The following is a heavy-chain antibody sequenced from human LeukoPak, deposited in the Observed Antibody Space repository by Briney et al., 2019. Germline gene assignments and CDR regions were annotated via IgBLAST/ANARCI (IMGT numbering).Heavy chain of an antibody. V-gene: IGHV4-39*01. CDR2: IYYSGST. Sequence: SETLSLTCTVSGGSIGSSSYYWGWIRQPPGKGLEWIGSIYYSGSTHYNPSLKSRVTISVDTSKNQFSLKLSSVTAADTAVYYCAIFEFDYWGQGTLVTVSS. J-gene: IGHJ4*02. CDR3: AIFEFDY. CDR1: GGSIGSSSYY.